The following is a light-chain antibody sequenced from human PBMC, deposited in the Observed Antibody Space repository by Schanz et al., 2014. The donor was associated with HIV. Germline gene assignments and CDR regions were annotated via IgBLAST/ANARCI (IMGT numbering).Light chain of an antibody. Sequence: EFVLTQSPGTLSLAPGERATLSCRASQSVSSSYLAWYQQKPGQAPRLLIYGASSRATGIPDRFSGSGSGTDFTLTISRLEPEDFAVYYCQQYGGSPPYSFGQRTKLEIK. CDR2: GAS. J-gene: IGKJ2*03. V-gene: IGKV3-20*01. CDR1: QSVSSSY. CDR3: QQYGGSPPYS.